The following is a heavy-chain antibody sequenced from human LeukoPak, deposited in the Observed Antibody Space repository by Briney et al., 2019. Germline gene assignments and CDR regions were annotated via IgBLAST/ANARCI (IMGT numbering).Heavy chain of an antibody. J-gene: IGHJ3*01. CDR1: GYTFTSYY. Sequence: ASVKVSCKASGYTFTSYYMRWVRQAPGQGLEWMGIINPSGGSTNYAQKFQGRVTMTRDMSTSTVYMELSSLRSEDTAVYYCARGPPLYYYDSTGYYRVWGQGTMVTVSS. V-gene: IGHV1-46*01. CDR3: ARGPPLYYYDSTGYYRV. D-gene: IGHD3-22*01. CDR2: INPSGGST.